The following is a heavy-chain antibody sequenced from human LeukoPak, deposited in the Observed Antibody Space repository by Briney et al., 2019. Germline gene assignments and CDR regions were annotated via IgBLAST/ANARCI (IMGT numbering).Heavy chain of an antibody. CDR1: GGSISSSTYY. CDR2: IYNSGST. Sequence: PSETLSLTCSVSGGSISSSTYYWGWIRQPPGKGLEWIGNIYNSGSTYYNPSLKSRVTISVDTSKNQLSLKLSSVTAADTAVYYCARQAYSSNLGWFDPWGQGTLVTVSS. V-gene: IGHV4-39*01. CDR3: ARQAYSSNLGWFDP. J-gene: IGHJ5*02. D-gene: IGHD6-13*01.